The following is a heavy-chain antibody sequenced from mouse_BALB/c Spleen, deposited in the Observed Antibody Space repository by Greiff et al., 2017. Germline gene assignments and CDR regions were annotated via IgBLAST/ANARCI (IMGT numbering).Heavy chain of an antibody. Sequence: VKLMESGAELVRPGVSVKISCKGSGYTFTDYAMHWVKQSHAKSLEWIGVISTYYGDASYNQKFKGKATMTVDKSSSTAYMELARLTSEDSAIYYGARGYYGSSENYAMDYWGQGTSVTVSS. CDR1: GYTFTDYA. CDR2: ISTYYGDA. J-gene: IGHJ4*01. CDR3: ARGYYGSSENYAMDY. V-gene: IGHV1S137*01. D-gene: IGHD1-1*01.